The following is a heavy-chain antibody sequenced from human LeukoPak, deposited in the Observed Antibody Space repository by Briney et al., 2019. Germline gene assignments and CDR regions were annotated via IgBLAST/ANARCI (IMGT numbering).Heavy chain of an antibody. V-gene: IGHV1-18*04. CDR1: GYTFTDYY. CDR3: ARLIPQKWELPGKWFDP. Sequence: ASVTVSCKASGYTFTDYYIHWVRQAPGQGLEWMGWISAYNGNTNYAQKLQGRVTMTTDTSTSTAYMELRSLRSDDTAVYYCARLIPQKWELPGKWFDPWGQGTLVTVSS. D-gene: IGHD1-26*01. J-gene: IGHJ5*02. CDR2: ISAYNGNT.